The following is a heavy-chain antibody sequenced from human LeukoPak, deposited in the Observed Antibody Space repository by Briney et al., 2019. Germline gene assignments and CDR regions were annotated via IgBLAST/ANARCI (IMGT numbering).Heavy chain of an antibody. J-gene: IGHJ4*02. V-gene: IGHV1-46*01. CDR2: INPSGGST. CDR1: GYTFTSYY. CDR3: ARGTMVRGVMRYDYVWGSYRYYSFEY. Sequence: ASVKVSCKASGYTFTSYYMHWVRQAPGQGLEWMGIINPSGGSTSYAQKFQGRVTMTRDMSTSTVYMELSRLTSDDTAVYYCARGTMVRGVMRYDYVWGSYRYYSFEYWGQGTLVTVSS. D-gene: IGHD3-16*02.